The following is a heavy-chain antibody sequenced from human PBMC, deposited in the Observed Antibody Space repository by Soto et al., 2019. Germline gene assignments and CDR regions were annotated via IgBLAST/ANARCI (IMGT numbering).Heavy chain of an antibody. V-gene: IGHV3-23*01. Sequence: GGSLRLSCAASGFTFSSYAMSWVRQAPGKGLEWVSAISGSGGSTYYADSVKGRFTISRDNSKNTLYLQMNSLRAEDTAVYYCAKDFVVVVVAGGVYDTYGTDVWGQGTTVTVSS. J-gene: IGHJ6*02. CDR3: AKDFVVVVVAGGVYDTYGTDV. D-gene: IGHD2-15*01. CDR2: ISGSGGST. CDR1: GFTFSSYA.